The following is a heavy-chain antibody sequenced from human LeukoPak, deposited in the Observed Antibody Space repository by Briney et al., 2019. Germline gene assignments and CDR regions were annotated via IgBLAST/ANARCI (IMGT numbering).Heavy chain of an antibody. CDR3: AKDLVVGALDY. V-gene: IGHV3-23*01. D-gene: IGHD1-26*01. CDR2: ISGSGGST. J-gene: IGHJ4*02. Sequence: GGSLRLSCAASGFTFSSYAMTWIRQAPGKGLEWVSSISGSGGSTYYADSVKGRLTISRDNSRNMLFLQMNSLRADDTAVYYCAKDLVVGALDYWGQGTLVTVSS. CDR1: GFTFSSYA.